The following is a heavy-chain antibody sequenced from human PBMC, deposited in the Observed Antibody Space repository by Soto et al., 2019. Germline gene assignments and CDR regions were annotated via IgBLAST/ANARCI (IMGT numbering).Heavy chain of an antibody. CDR3: ARDSGYYVDE. CDR1: GFTFSSYS. J-gene: IGHJ4*02. D-gene: IGHD3-22*01. V-gene: IGHV3-48*01. CDR2: ISSSSTTI. Sequence: PGGSLRLSCAASGFTFSSYSMNWVRQAPGKGLEWVSYISSSSTTIYYADSVKGRFTISRDNAKNSLYLQMNSLRAEDTAGYYCARDSGYYVDEWGQGTLVTVSS.